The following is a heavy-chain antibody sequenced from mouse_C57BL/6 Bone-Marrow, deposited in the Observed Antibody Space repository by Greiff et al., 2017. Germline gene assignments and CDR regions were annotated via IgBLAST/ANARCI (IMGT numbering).Heavy chain of an antibody. CDR1: GYAFSSSW. Sequence: SGPELVKPGASVKISCKASGYAFSSSWMNWVKQRPGKGLEWIGRIYPGDGDTNYNGKFKSKATLTVDKSSSPAYMQLSSLTSEDCAVYYCALIDDWGQGTTLTVSS. J-gene: IGHJ2*01. CDR2: IYPGDGDT. CDR3: ALIDD. V-gene: IGHV1-82*01.